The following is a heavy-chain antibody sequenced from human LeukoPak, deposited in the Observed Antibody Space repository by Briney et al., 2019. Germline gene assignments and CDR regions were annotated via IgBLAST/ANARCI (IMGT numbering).Heavy chain of an antibody. Sequence: GGSLRLSCAASGFTFSSYSMNWVRQAPGKGLEWVSSISSSSSYIYYADSVKGRFTISRDNAKNSLYLQMNSLRAEDTAVYYCARDLVRLLAASTGGWFDPWGQGTLVTVSS. CDR1: GFTFSSYS. CDR3: ARDLVRLLAASTGGWFDP. V-gene: IGHV3-21*01. D-gene: IGHD6-13*01. CDR2: ISSSSSYI. J-gene: IGHJ5*02.